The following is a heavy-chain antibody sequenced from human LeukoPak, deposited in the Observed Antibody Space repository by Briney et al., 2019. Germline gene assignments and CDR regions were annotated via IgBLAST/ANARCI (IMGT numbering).Heavy chain of an antibody. CDR2: ISTSSSYI. Sequence: PGGSLRLSCAASGFTFSSYGMSWVRQAPGKGLEWVSSISTSSSYIYYADSVKGRFTISRDNAKNSLYLQMNSLRAEDTAVYYCARHNYGAYPDYWGQGTLVTVSS. CDR3: ARHNYGAYPDY. J-gene: IGHJ4*02. V-gene: IGHV3-21*01. CDR1: GFTFSSYG. D-gene: IGHD4-17*01.